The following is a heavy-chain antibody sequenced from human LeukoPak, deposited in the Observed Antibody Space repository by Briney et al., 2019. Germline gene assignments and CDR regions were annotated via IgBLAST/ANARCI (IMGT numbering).Heavy chain of an antibody. D-gene: IGHD1-26*01. Sequence: GRSLRLSSAASGFTVSSNYMSWVRHAPGKGLEGGSVIYSGGRTYYADSVKGRFPISRDNSKKTLYLQMNSLRADDPAVYYCAKDTRGSYYTPDYWGQGTLVTVSS. CDR2: IYSGGRT. CDR3: AKDTRGSYYTPDY. J-gene: IGHJ4*02. V-gene: IGHV3-53*01. CDR1: GFTVSSNY.